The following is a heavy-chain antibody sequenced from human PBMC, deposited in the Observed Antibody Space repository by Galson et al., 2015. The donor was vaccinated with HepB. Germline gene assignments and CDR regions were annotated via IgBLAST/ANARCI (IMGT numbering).Heavy chain of an antibody. J-gene: IGHJ5*02. V-gene: IGHV3-30-3*01. CDR2: ISYDGSNK. CDR1: GFTFSSYA. Sequence: SLRLSCADSGFTFSSYAMHWVRQAPGKGLEWVAVISYDGSNKYYADSVKGRFTISRDNSKNTLYLQMNSLRAEDTAVYYCARDSGTIFGVGFRVYNWFDPWGQGTLVTVSS. CDR3: ARDSGTIFGVGFRVYNWFDP. D-gene: IGHD3-3*01.